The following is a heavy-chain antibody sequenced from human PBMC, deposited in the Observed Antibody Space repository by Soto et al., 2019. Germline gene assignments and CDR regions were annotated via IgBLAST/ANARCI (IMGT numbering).Heavy chain of an antibody. CDR3: ARHRRGGIVATSTSYFDY. D-gene: IGHD5-12*01. Sequence: SETLSPTCTVSGASISSSGYYWGWIRQPPGKGLEWIGTIYYSGSTYYNPSLKSRITISVDTSKNQFSLKLSSVTAADTAVYYCARHRRGGIVATSTSYFDYWGQGTLVTVSS. V-gene: IGHV4-39*01. J-gene: IGHJ4*02. CDR2: IYYSGST. CDR1: GASISSSGYY.